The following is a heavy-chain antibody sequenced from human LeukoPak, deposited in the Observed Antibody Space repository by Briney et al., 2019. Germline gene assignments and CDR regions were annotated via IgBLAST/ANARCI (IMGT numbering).Heavy chain of an antibody. Sequence: GGSLRLSCAASGFTFSNAWMSWVRQAPGKGLEWVGRIKSKTDGGTTDYAAPVKGRFTISRDDSKNTLYLQMNSLKTEDTAVYYCTTGSSSRYDAFDIWGQGTMVTVSS. CDR3: TTGSSSRYDAFDI. CDR1: GFTFSNAW. D-gene: IGHD6-6*01. V-gene: IGHV3-15*01. J-gene: IGHJ3*02. CDR2: IKSKTDGGTT.